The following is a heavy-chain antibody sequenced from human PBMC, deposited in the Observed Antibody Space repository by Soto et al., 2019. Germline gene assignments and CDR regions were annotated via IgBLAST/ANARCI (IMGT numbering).Heavy chain of an antibody. D-gene: IGHD4-17*01. CDR2: VNWNSGRR. J-gene: IGHJ6*03. CDR1: GFTFDDYA. V-gene: IGHV3-9*01. Sequence: GGSLRLSCAASGFTFDDYAMHWVRQAPWKGLEWVSGVNWNSGRRDYADTVKGRFTISRDNAKTSLYLQMNSLRAEDPALHSCARGLRDLVGCVDVCGKGPSVT. CDR3: ARGLRDLVGCVDV.